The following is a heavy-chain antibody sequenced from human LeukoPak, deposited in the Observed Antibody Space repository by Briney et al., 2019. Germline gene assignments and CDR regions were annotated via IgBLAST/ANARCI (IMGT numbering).Heavy chain of an antibody. V-gene: IGHV3-49*03. CDR1: GFNFADEA. CDR2: IRRKASVGAI. CDR3: SRAQRGSGLGY. D-gene: IGHD3-16*01. J-gene: IGHJ4*02. Sequence: GGSLRLSCTTSGFNFADEALSWFRQAPGTGLEWVGFIRRKASVGAIEYAASVKGRFTISRDDSNGIAYLQMNSLKTEDTAVYYCSRAQRGSGLGYWGQGTLVTVSS.